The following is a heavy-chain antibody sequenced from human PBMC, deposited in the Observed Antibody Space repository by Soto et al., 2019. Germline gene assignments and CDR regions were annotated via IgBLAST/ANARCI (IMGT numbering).Heavy chain of an antibody. Sequence: ASVKVSCKASGYTFTAYAIHWVRQAPGQGLEWMAWINAGNGDTKYSQKLQGRVTMTTDTSTSTAYMELRSLRSDDTAVYYCARGLEMYDYWGQGTLVTVSS. V-gene: IGHV1-3*01. CDR2: INAGNGDT. J-gene: IGHJ4*02. CDR3: ARGLEMYDY. CDR1: GYTFTAYA.